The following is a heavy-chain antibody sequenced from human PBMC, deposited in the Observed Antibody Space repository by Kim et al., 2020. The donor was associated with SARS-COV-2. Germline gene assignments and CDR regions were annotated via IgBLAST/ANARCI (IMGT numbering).Heavy chain of an antibody. V-gene: IGHV3-48*03. CDR1: GFTFSSYE. J-gene: IGHJ6*02. D-gene: IGHD3-10*01. CDR3: ARGAGYYGSGSPGQPPYFYYGMDV. Sequence: GGSLRLSCAASGFTFSSYEMNWVRQAPGKGLEWVSYISSSGSTIYYADSVKGRFTISRDNAKNSLYLQMNSLRAEDTAVYYCARGAGYYGSGSPGQPPYFYYGMDVWGQGTTVTVSS. CDR2: ISSSGSTI.